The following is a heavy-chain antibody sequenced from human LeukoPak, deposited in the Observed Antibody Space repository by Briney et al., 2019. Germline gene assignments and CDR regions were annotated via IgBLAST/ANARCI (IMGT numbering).Heavy chain of an antibody. CDR2: IYRDGTT. J-gene: IGHJ4*02. D-gene: IGHD2-8*01. V-gene: IGHV3-53*01. Sequence: PGGSLRLSCAASGFTVSGNYMSWGRQAPGKGLAWVSDIYRDGTTSSTDSVKGRFTISRDNSKNSMYLQMNSLRAEDTAVYYCAREFNDYFDYWGQGTLVTVSS. CDR3: AREFNDYFDY. CDR1: GFTVSGNY.